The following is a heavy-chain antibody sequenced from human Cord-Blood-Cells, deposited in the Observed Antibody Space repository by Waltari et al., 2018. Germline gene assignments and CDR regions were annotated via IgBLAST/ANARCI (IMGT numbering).Heavy chain of an antibody. J-gene: IGHJ6*02. V-gene: IGHV4-38-2*02. CDR1: GYSIRSGYY. D-gene: IGHD1-26*01. Sequence: QVQLQESGPGLVKPSETLSLTCAVSGYSIRSGYYWGWIRQPQGKGLEWIGSIYHSGSTYYNPSLKSRVTISVDTSKNQFSLKLSSVTAADTAVYYCARDSGSYSYYYYGMDVWGQGTTVTVSS. CDR2: IYHSGST. CDR3: ARDSGSYSYYYYGMDV.